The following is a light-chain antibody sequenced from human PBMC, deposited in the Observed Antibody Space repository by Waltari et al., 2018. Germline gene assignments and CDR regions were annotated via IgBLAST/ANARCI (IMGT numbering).Light chain of an antibody. CDR3: QQYGSSPRT. Sequence: DIVLTQSPDTLSLSPGERAVLSCRASQIITNNDVAWYQQRFGQAPKVLIHGASSRATGIPDRFSGSGSGTDFTLTIDRLGPEDFAVYYCQQYGSSPRTFGQGTRVEIK. J-gene: IGKJ1*01. CDR1: QIITNND. V-gene: IGKV3-20*01. CDR2: GAS.